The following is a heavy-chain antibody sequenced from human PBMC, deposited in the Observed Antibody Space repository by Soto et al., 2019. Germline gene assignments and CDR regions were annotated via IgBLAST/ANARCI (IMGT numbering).Heavy chain of an antibody. CDR3: AKDPRGIVGAGAWLDS. D-gene: IGHD1-26*01. V-gene: IGHV3-30*18. Sequence: QVHLVESGGDVVQPGRSLRLSCAASGFSFSSYAIHWVRQAPGKGLEWVAVISCDGSDMYYGDSVKGRFTISRDNSNNTLYLQMNSLRPDDTALYYCAKDPRGIVGAGAWLDSWGQGTLVIVSS. CDR2: ISCDGSDM. CDR1: GFSFSSYA. J-gene: IGHJ4*02.